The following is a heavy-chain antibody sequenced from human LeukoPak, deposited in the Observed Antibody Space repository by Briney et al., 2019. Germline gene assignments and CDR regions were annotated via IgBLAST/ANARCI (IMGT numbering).Heavy chain of an antibody. D-gene: IGHD3-22*01. CDR2: IYYSGRT. V-gene: IGHV4-39*07. CDR3: ARDRVDSSSYYPSYYYYGMDV. CDR1: GGSISSYY. Sequence: PSETLSLTCSVSGGSISSYYWGWIRQPPGKGLEWIGSIYYSGRTFYNPSLKSRVTISVDTSKKQFSLNLSSVTAADTAVYYCARDRVDSSSYYPSYYYYGMDVWGQGTTVTVSS. J-gene: IGHJ6*02.